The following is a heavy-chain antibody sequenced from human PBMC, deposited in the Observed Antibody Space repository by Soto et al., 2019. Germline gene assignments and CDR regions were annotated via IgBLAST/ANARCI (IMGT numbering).Heavy chain of an antibody. CDR3: AREVPYGYSRFDY. J-gene: IGHJ4*02. CDR2: VNAGNDNT. CDR1: GYTFTNNV. Sequence: ASVKVSCKTSGYTFTNNVIHWVRQAPGQRLERIGWVNAGNDNTKWSREFQGRLTLTKDTSATTAYMELSSLTPEDTAIYFCAREVPYGYSRFDYWGQGTLVTVSS. V-gene: IGHV1-3*01. D-gene: IGHD5-18*01.